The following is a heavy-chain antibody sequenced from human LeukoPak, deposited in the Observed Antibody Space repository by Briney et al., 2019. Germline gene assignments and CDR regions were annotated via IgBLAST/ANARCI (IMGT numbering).Heavy chain of an antibody. CDR3: GKGLVTAIDY. V-gene: IGHV3-23*01. CDR1: GFTFSNYA. D-gene: IGHD2-21*02. Sequence: PGGSLRLSCAASGFTFSNYAMSWVRQAPGKGLEWVSDISGTGGSTYYADSVKGRFTISRDNSKNTVDLQMNSLRAEDTAVYYCGKGLVTAIDYWGQGTLVSVSA. J-gene: IGHJ4*02. CDR2: ISGTGGST.